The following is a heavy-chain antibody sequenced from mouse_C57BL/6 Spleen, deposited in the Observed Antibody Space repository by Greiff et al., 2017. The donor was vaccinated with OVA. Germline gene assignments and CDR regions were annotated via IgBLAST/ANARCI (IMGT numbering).Heavy chain of an antibody. V-gene: IGHV1-82*01. CDR3: ARGGDDYDKDFDY. D-gene: IGHD2-4*01. J-gene: IGHJ2*01. CDR1: GYAFSSSW. CDR2: IYPGDGDT. Sequence: QVQLQQSGPELVKPGASVKISCKASGYAFSSSWMNWVKQRPGQGLEWIGRIYPGDGDTNYNGKFKGKATLTADKSSSTAYMQRSSLTSEDSAVYFCARGGDDYDKDFDYWGQGTTLTVSS.